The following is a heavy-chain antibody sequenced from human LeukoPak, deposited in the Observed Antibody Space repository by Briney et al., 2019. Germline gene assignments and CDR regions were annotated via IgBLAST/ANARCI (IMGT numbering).Heavy chain of an antibody. V-gene: IGHV4-59*08. CDR1: GGSISSYF. CDR2: IYYSGST. Sequence: PSETLSLTCTVSGGSISSYFWSWIRQPPGKGLEWIGYIYYSGSTNYNPSLKSRVTMSVDTSKNQFSLKLSSVTAAGTAVYYCARIDRAVAGTIDYWGQGTLVTVSS. D-gene: IGHD6-19*01. J-gene: IGHJ4*02. CDR3: ARIDRAVAGTIDY.